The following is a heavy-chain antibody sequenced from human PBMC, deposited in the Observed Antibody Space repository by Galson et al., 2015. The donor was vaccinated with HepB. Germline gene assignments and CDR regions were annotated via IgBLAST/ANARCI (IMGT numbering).Heavy chain of an antibody. J-gene: IGHJ6*02. CDR3: ARIPYNWNLNYYYGMDV. Sequence: SLRLSCAASGFTVSSDYMNWVRQAPGKGLEWVSVIYTGGSTYYADSVKGRFTISRDNPKNTVYLQMNSLRPEDTAVYYCARIPYNWNLNYYYGMDVWGQGTTVTVSS. D-gene: IGHD1-20*01. V-gene: IGHV3-66*02. CDR1: GFTVSSDY. CDR2: IYTGGST.